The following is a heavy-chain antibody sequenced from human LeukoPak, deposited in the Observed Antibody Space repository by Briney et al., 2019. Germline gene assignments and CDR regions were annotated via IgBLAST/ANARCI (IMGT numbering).Heavy chain of an antibody. D-gene: IGHD6-13*01. V-gene: IGHV1-18*01. CDR2: ISAYNGNT. CDR1: GYTFTSYG. J-gene: IGHJ4*02. CDR3: GIAAAGTPIIY. Sequence: ASVKVSCKASGYTFTSYGISWVRQAPGQGLEWMGWISAYNGNTDYAQKLQGRVTMTTDTSTSTAYMELRSLRSDDTAVYYCGIAAAGTPIIYWGQGTLVTVSS.